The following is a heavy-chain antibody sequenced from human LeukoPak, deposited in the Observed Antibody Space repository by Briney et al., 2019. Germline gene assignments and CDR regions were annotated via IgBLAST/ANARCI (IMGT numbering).Heavy chain of an antibody. Sequence: SETLSLTCAVYGGSFSGYYWSRIRQPPGKGLEWIGEINHSGSTNYNPSLKSRVTISVDTSKNQFSLKLSSVTAADAAVYYCASSVVEMATIGVHDYWGQGTLVTVSS. J-gene: IGHJ4*02. V-gene: IGHV4-34*01. CDR1: GGSFSGYY. CDR2: INHSGST. D-gene: IGHD5-24*01. CDR3: ASSVVEMATIGVHDY.